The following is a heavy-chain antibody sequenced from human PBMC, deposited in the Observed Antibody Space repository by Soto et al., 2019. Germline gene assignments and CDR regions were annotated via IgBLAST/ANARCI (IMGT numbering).Heavy chain of an antibody. CDR3: ARGRGYSGYGNPYFDY. Sequence: SVKGSFKASGGTFSSYAIIWVRQATGQGLEWMGGIIPIFGTANYAQKFQGRVTITADKSTSTAYMELSSLRSEDTAVYYCARGRGYSGYGNPYFDYWGQGTLGNVSS. D-gene: IGHD5-12*01. CDR1: GGTFSSYA. J-gene: IGHJ4*02. CDR2: IIPIFGTA. V-gene: IGHV1-69*06.